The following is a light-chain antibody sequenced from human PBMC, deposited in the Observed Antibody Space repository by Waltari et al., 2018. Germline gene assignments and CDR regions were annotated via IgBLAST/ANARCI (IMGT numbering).Light chain of an antibody. CDR2: SAS. Sequence: DIQMTQSPSSVSASIGHRVTMTCRASQDIRTWLAWYQQKPGRAPKLLVYSASSLVFGVPSRFSGSGSGTDFTLTINSVQPEDFGTYYCQQANSFPHTYGQGTNLE. CDR3: QQANSFPHT. CDR1: QDIRTW. V-gene: IGKV1-12*01. J-gene: IGKJ2*01.